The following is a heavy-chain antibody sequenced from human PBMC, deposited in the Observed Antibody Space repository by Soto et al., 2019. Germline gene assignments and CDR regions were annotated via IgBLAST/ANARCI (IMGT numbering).Heavy chain of an antibody. CDR1: GYSFTSYW. CDR2: IYPGDSDT. CDR3: ARRNSGYDRSAVYYYMDV. Sequence: GVSLKVSCQGSGYSFTSYWSGWVRQMPGKGLEWMGIIYPGDSDTRYSPSFQGQVTISADKSISTAYLQWSSLKASDTAMYYCARRNSGYDRSAVYYYMDVWGKGTTVTVSS. D-gene: IGHD5-12*01. J-gene: IGHJ6*03. V-gene: IGHV5-51*01.